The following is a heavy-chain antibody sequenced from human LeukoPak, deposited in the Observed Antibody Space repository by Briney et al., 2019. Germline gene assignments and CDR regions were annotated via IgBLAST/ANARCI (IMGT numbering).Heavy chain of an antibody. CDR2: ISYSGST. J-gene: IGHJ5*02. CDR1: GASISNFY. CDR3: ARLHCSSPSCHRNWFDP. D-gene: IGHD2-2*01. Sequence: SETLPLTCTVSGASISNFYWSWIRQPPGKGLEWIGDISYSGSTNYNPSLKSRVTMSVDKSKNQSSLKLRSVTAADTAVYYCARLHCSSPSCHRNWFDPWGQGTLVTVSS. V-gene: IGHV4-59*01.